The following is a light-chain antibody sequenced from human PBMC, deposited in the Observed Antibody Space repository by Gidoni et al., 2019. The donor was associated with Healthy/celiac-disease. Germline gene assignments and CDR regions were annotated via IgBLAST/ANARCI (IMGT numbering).Light chain of an antibody. V-gene: IGLV3-25*03. CDR2: KDS. CDR1: ALPKQY. Sequence: SYELTQPPSVSVSPGQTARITCSGDALPKQYAYWYQQKPGQAPVLVIYKDSERPSGIPERFPGPSSGTTVTLTISGVQAEDEADYYCQSADSSGTYVVFGGGTKLTVL. J-gene: IGLJ2*01. CDR3: QSADSSGTYVV.